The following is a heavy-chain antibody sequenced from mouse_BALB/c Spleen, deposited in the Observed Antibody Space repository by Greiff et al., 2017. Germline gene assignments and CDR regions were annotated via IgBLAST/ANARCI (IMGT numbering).Heavy chain of an antibody. CDR2: IRNKANGYTT. CDR3: ARDSTGTYWYFDV. V-gene: IGHV7-3*02. CDR1: GFTFTDYY. D-gene: IGHD4-1*02. J-gene: IGHJ1*01. Sequence: EVKVVESGGGLVQPGGSLRLSCATSGFTFTDYYMSWVRQPPGKALEWLGFIRNKANGYTTEYSASVKGRFTISRDNSQSILYLQMNTLRAEDSATYYCARDSTGTYWYFDVWGAGTTVTVSS.